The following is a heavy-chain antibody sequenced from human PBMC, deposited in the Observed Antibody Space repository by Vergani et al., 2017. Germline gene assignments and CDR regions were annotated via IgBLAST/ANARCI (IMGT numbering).Heavy chain of an antibody. CDR3: ARHSTVEWMVKLGWIDP. D-gene: IGHD6-19*01. CDR1: GASIRSSNYY. CDR2: IYYSGIT. J-gene: IGHJ5*02. Sequence: QLQLQESGPGLVKPSATLSLTCSVSGASIRSSNYYWGWIRQPPGKGLEWIASIYYSGITYYNPSLKSRVTISVDTSKNQFSLKMSSVTAADTAVYFCARHSTVEWMVKLGWIDPWGQGILVTVFS. V-gene: IGHV4-39*01.